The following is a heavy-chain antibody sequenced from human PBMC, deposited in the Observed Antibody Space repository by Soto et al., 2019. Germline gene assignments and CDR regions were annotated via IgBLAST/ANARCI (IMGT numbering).Heavy chain of an antibody. J-gene: IGHJ4*02. CDR1: GFTFSSYG. D-gene: IGHD2-15*01. CDR2: ISYDGSNK. V-gene: IGHV3-30*18. Sequence: GGSLRLSCAASGFTFSSYGMHWVRQAPGKGLEWVAVISYDGSNKYYADSVKGRFTISRDNSKNTLYLQMNSLRAEDTAVYYCAKEVHAYGGPFDYWGQGTLVTVSS. CDR3: AKEVHAYGGPFDY.